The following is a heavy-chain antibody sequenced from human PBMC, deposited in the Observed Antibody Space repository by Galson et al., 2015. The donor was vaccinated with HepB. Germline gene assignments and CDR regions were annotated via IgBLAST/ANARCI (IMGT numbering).Heavy chain of an antibody. Sequence: SLRLSCAASGFTFSTYAMHWVRQAPGKGLEWVTIIWDDERNTYYADSVKGRFTVSGDNSKNTVNLQMNSLRADDTAIYYCARAISGELIEIDPWGQGTVVTVSS. CDR3: ARAISGELIEIDP. V-gene: IGHV3-33*01. CDR2: IWDDERNT. D-gene: IGHD3-10*01. J-gene: IGHJ5*02. CDR1: GFTFSTYA.